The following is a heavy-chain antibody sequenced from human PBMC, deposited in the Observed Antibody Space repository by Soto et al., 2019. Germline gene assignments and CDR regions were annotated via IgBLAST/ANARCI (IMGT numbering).Heavy chain of an antibody. V-gene: IGHV4-59*01. Sequence: SETLSLTCTVSGGTISRYYWSWIRQPPGKGLEWIGYMYNTGSTVYNPSFKSRVTISVDTSKNQFSLKLNSVTAADTAVYYCARDLWGYCGTDCYPLDVWGQGTTVTVSS. CDR1: GGTISRYY. J-gene: IGHJ6*02. CDR3: ARDLWGYCGTDCYPLDV. CDR2: MYNTGST. D-gene: IGHD2-21*02.